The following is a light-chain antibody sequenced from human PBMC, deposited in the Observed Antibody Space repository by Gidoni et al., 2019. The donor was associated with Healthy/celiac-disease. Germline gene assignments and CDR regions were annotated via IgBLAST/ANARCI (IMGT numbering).Light chain of an antibody. CDR2: GKN. Sequence: SSELTQDPAVSVALGQTVRITCQGDSLRSYYASWYQQKPGQAPVLVIYGKNNRPSGIPDRFSGSSSGNTASLTITGAQAEDEADYYCNSRDSSGNHLVFGTGTKVTVX. V-gene: IGLV3-19*01. J-gene: IGLJ1*01. CDR3: NSRDSSGNHLV. CDR1: SLRSYY.